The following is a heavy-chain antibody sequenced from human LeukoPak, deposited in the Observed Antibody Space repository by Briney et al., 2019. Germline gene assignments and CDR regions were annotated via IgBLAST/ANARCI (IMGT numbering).Heavy chain of an antibody. CDR3: ARDPSLSIAVAGTYYYYGMDV. J-gene: IGHJ6*02. Sequence: ASVKVSCKASGYTFTSYGISWVRQAPGQGLEWMGWISAYNGNTNYAQKLQGRVTMTTDTSTSTAYMELSSLRSEDTAVYYCARDPSLSIAVAGTYYYYGMDVWGQGTTVTVSS. D-gene: IGHD6-19*01. V-gene: IGHV1-18*01. CDR2: ISAYNGNT. CDR1: GYTFTSYG.